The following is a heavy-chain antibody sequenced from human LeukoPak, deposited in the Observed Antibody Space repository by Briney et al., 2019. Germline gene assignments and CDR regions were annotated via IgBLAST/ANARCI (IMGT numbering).Heavy chain of an antibody. D-gene: IGHD4-17*01. V-gene: IGHV4-39*07. Sequence: SETLSLTCTVSGGSISSSNNYWAWIRQPPGKGLEWIGSIFYSGNTYYNPSLKRQVTISLDTSKNQFFLKLNSMTAADTAAYYCAMRPVYGDSIRSTVSFDIWGLGTMVTVSS. CDR2: IFYSGNT. J-gene: IGHJ3*02. CDR1: GGSISSSNNY. CDR3: AMRPVYGDSIRSTVSFDI.